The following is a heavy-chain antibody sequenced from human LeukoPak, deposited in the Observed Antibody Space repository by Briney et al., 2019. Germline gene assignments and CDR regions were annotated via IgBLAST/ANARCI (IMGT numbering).Heavy chain of an antibody. V-gene: IGHV4-39*01. D-gene: IGHD2-2*01. CDR2: VYYSRSRST. Sequence: SETLSLTCAVSGGSISSSSFYWGWIRQPPGMGLEWIGSVYYSRSRSTFYIPSLRSRLTISVDTSQNQFSLKLRSVTAADTAVYFCPRESFGCASYLDPWGQGTLVTVSS. CDR3: PRESFGCASYLDP. CDR1: GGSISSSSFY. J-gene: IGHJ5*02.